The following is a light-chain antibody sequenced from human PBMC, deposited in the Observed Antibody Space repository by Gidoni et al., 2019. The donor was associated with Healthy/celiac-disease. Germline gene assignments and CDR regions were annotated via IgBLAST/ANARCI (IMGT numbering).Light chain of an antibody. CDR2: AAS. Sequence: DIQMTQSPSSLSASVGDRVTIPCRASQSISSYLNWYQQKPGKAPKLLIYAASSLQSGVPSRFSGSGSGTDFTLTISSLQPEDFATYYCQQSYYIPPWTFGQGTKVEIK. J-gene: IGKJ1*01. CDR3: QQSYYIPPWT. V-gene: IGKV1-39*01. CDR1: QSISSY.